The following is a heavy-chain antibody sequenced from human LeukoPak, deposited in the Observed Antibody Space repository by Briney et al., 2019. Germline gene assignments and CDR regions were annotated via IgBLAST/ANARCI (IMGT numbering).Heavy chain of an antibody. CDR1: GGSIGSYY. Sequence: ASETLSLTCTVSGGSIGSYYWSWIRQPPGKGLEWIGEINHSGSTNYNPSLKSRVTISVDTSKNQFSLKLSSVTAADTAVYYCARDSPGFLEWLSYYFDYWGQGTLVTVSS. CDR3: ARDSPGFLEWLSYYFDY. D-gene: IGHD3-3*01. V-gene: IGHV4-34*01. CDR2: INHSGST. J-gene: IGHJ4*02.